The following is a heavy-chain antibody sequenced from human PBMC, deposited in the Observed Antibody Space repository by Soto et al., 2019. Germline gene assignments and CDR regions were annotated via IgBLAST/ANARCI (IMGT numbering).Heavy chain of an antibody. Sequence: SETLSLTCTVSGGSMIAYYWNWMRQPPGKGLQWIGYTYYSGSTTYNPSLKSRVTISVDSSKNQFSLKLDSVTPADTAVYYCARVRATAGKRYFDYWGPGTLVTVSS. CDR3: ARVRATAGKRYFDY. CDR2: TYYSGST. V-gene: IGHV4-59*01. D-gene: IGHD6-13*01. J-gene: IGHJ4*02. CDR1: GGSMIAYY.